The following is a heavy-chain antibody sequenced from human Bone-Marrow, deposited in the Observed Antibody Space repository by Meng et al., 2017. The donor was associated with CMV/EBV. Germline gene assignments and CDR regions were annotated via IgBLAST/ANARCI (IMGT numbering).Heavy chain of an antibody. V-gene: IGHV1-69*05. CDR3: ARERCSSTSCWAYYYYGMDV. Sequence: SVKVSCKASGGTFSSYAISWVRQAPGQGLEWMGGIIPIFGTANYAQKFQGRVTMTRDTSISTAYMELSSLRSEDTAVYYCARERCSSTSCWAYYYYGMDVWGQGTTVTVSS. J-gene: IGHJ6*02. D-gene: IGHD2-2*01. CDR2: IIPIFGTA. CDR1: GGTFSSYA.